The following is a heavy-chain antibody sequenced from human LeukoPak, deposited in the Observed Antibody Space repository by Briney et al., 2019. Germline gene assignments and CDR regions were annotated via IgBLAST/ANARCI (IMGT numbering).Heavy chain of an antibody. CDR1: GFTFSNYA. CDR2: IKLDGTQK. D-gene: IGHD3/OR15-3a*01. CDR3: TRDFWTDY. J-gene: IGHJ4*02. Sequence: GGSLRLSCAASGFTFSNYAMSWIRQAPGRGLEWVANIKLDGTQKNYIQSVRGRFTISRDNARNFLYLQLSSLRAEDTAVYYCTRDFWTDYWGQGTLVTVSS. V-gene: IGHV3-7*01.